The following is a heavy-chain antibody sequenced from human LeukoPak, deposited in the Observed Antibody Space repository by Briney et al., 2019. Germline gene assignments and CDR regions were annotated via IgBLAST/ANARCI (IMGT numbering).Heavy chain of an antibody. CDR2: INHSGST. J-gene: IGHJ4*02. V-gene: IGHV4-34*01. D-gene: IGHD1-26*01. CDR3: ARSLFRRNIVGATPGGY. CDR1: GGSFSGYY. Sequence: PSETLSLTCAVYGGSFSGYYWSWIRQPPGKGLECIGEINHSGSTNYNPSLKSRVTISVDTSKNQFSLKLSSVTAADTAVYYCARSLFRRNIVGATPGGYWGQGTLVTVSS.